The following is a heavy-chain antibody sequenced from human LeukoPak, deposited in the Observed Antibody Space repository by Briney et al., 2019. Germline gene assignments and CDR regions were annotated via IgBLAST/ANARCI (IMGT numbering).Heavy chain of an antibody. CDR2: IRYDGSIK. CDR3: AKDELVTYSSSWYAVY. J-gene: IGHJ4*02. D-gene: IGHD6-13*01. CDR1: GFSFSSYT. Sequence: PGGSLRLSCAASGFSFSSYTMHWVRQAPGKGLEGVAFIRYDGSIKYYADPVKGRFTISRDNSKNTLYLQMNSLRGEDTAVYYCAKDELVTYSSSWYAVYWGQGTLVTVSS. V-gene: IGHV3-30*02.